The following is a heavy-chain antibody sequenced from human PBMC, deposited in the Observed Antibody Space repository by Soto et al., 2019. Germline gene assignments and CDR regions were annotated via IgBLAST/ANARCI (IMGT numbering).Heavy chain of an antibody. Sequence: ASLKVSWKASGYSFTSDGISWVRQAPGQGLEWMGWISAYNGNTNYAQKLQGRVTMTTDTSTSTAYMELRSLRSDDTAVYYCAREGGYCSGGSCYWRDRQWFDPCGQGTLVTVSS. CDR2: ISAYNGNT. J-gene: IGHJ5*02. CDR3: AREGGYCSGGSCYWRDRQWFDP. V-gene: IGHV1-18*01. CDR1: GYSFTSDG. D-gene: IGHD2-15*01.